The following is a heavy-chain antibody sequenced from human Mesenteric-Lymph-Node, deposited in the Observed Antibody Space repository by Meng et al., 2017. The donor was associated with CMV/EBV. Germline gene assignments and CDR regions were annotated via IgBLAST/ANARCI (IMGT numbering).Heavy chain of an antibody. D-gene: IGHD6-19*01. Sequence: SETLSLTCAVYGGSFSGYYWSWIRQPPGKGLEWIGEINHSGTTNYSPSLKSRVTISVDTSKNQFSLKLSSVTAADTAVYYCGRFPRHGKVAGTTDYWGQGALVTVSS. V-gene: IGHV4-34*01. J-gene: IGHJ4*02. CDR2: INHSGTT. CDR1: GGSFSGYY. CDR3: GRFPRHGKVAGTTDY.